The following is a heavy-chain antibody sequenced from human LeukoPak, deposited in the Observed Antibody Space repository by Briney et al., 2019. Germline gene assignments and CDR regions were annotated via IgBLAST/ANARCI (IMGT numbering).Heavy chain of an antibody. CDR1: GGPFSGYY. D-gene: IGHD3-10*01. J-gene: IGHJ4*02. V-gene: IGHV4-34*01. CDR2: INHSGST. CDR3: ARGRKLWLRYYFDY. Sequence: PSETLSLTCAVYGGPFSGYYWSWIRQPPGKGLEWIGEINHSGSTNYNPSLKSRVTISVDTSKNQFSLKLSSVTAADTAVYYCARGRKLWLRYYFDYWGQGTLVTVSS.